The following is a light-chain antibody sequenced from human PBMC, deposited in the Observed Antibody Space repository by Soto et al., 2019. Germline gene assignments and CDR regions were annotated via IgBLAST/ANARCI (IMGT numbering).Light chain of an antibody. J-gene: IGKJ2*01. CDR3: QQYNNWPPMYT. Sequence: EIVMTQSPATLSVSPGERATLSCRASQSVSSNLAWYQQKPGQAPRLLIYGASTGATGIPARFSGSGSGTEFTLTISSLQSEDFAVYYCQQYNNWPPMYTFGQGTNLEIK. V-gene: IGKV3-15*01. CDR2: GAS. CDR1: QSVSSN.